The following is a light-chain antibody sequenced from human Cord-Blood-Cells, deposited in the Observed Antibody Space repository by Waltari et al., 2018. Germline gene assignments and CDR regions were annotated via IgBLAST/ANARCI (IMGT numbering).Light chain of an antibody. CDR3: QQSYSTPVT. V-gene: IGKV1-39*01. CDR1: QSISSY. Sequence: DIQMTQSPSSLSASVGDRVTITCRASQSISSYLNLYQQKQGKAPDILIYASASLQRGVPSTFSGSVSGTDFTLTISSLQPEDFATYYCQQSYSTPVTFGQGTRLEIK. J-gene: IGKJ5*01. CDR2: ASA.